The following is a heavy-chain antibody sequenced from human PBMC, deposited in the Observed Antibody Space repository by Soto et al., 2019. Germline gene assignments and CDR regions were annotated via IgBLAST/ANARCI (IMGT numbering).Heavy chain of an antibody. CDR2: LSTSGDSI. V-gene: IGHV3-11*01. CDR3: GRVGGYCTGGNCYQNWFDP. CDR1: GFTFTDYY. D-gene: IGHD2-15*01. J-gene: IGHJ5*02. Sequence: QVQLVESGGGLVKPGGSLRLSCAASGFTFTDYYMSWIRQAPGKGLEWVSYLSTSGDSIYYTDSVKGRFTISRDNAKNPLYLQMNRLRAEDTAVYYWGRVGGYCTGGNCYQNWFDPWGQGTLVTVSS.